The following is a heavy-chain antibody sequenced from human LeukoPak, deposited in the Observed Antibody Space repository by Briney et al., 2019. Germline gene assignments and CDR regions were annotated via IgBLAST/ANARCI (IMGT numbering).Heavy chain of an antibody. J-gene: IGHJ6*03. CDR3: ARSTLRFLEWDESYYYMDV. CDR1: GFTFSSYW. D-gene: IGHD3-3*01. V-gene: IGHV3-7*01. CDR2: IKQDGSEK. Sequence: GVSLRLSCAASGFTFSSYWMSWVRQAPGKGLEWVANIKQDGSEKYYVDSVKGRFTISRDNAKNSLYLQMNSLRAEDTAVYYCARSTLRFLEWDESYYYMDVWGKGTTVTVSS.